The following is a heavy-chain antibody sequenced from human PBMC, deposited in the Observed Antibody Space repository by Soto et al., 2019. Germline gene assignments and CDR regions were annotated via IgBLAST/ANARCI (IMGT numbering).Heavy chain of an antibody. CDR3: AKTPPHSSSWYAFDY. V-gene: IGHV3-23*01. D-gene: IGHD6-13*01. J-gene: IGHJ4*02. CDR1: GFTFSSHA. Sequence: TGGSLRLSCAASGFTFSSHAMSWVRQAPGKGLEWVSAISGSGSSTYYADSVKGRFTISRDNSKNTLYLQMNSLRAEDTAVYYCAKTPPHSSSWYAFDYWGQGTLVTVSS. CDR2: ISGSGSST.